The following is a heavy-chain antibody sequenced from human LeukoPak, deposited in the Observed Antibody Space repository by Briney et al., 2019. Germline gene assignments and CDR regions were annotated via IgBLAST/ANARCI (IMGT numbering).Heavy chain of an antibody. V-gene: IGHV3-74*01. CDR2: INSDGSNT. J-gene: IGHJ3*02. Sequence: SGGSLRLSCAASGFSFSSYWMHWVRQVPGKGLVWVSRINSDGSNTNYADSVKGRFTISRDNAKNTLYLQMNSLRAEDTAVYYCARARDGVSYYDYVWGSYRSGAFDIWGQGTMVTVSS. CDR1: GFSFSSYW. CDR3: ARARDGVSYYDYVWGSYRSGAFDI. D-gene: IGHD3-16*02.